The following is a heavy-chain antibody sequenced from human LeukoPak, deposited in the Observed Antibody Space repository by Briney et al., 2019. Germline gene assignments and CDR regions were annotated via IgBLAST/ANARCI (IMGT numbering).Heavy chain of an antibody. CDR3: AKPSIPWGSGTVKVYYFDY. J-gene: IGHJ4*02. CDR1: GFTFSSYD. CDR2: ISGSGDIT. D-gene: IGHD3-10*01. V-gene: IGHV3-23*01. Sequence: GGSLRLSCAASGFTFSSYDMNWVRQAPGKGLEWVSAISGSGDITNHADSVKGRFTVSRDNSKNTLYLQMNSLRAEDTAVYYCAKPSIPWGSGTVKVYYFDYWGQGTLVTVSS.